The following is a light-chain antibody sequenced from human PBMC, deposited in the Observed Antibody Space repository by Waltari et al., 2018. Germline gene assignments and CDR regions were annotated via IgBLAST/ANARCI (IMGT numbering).Light chain of an antibody. CDR2: QDR. CDR3: QAWDSSTGV. V-gene: IGLV3-1*01. J-gene: IGLJ2*01. CDR1: KLGDKY. Sequence: SYELTQPPSVSVSPGQTASITCSGDKLGDKYHCWYQKKPGQSPVVVIYQDRKRPSGIPERFSGSKSGNTATLTISGTQAMDEADYYCQAWDSSTGVFGGGTKLTVL.